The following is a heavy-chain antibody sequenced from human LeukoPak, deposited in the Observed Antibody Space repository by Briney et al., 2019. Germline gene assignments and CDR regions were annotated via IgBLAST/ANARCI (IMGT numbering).Heavy chain of an antibody. CDR2: INHSGST. Sequence: SETLSLTCAVYGGSFSGYYWSWIRQPPRKGLEWIGEINHSGSTNYNPSLKSRVTISVDTSKNQFSLKLSSVTAADTAVYYCARKAYYYYMDVWGKGTTVTVSS. CDR3: ARKAYYYYMDV. V-gene: IGHV4-34*01. J-gene: IGHJ6*03. CDR1: GGSFSGYY.